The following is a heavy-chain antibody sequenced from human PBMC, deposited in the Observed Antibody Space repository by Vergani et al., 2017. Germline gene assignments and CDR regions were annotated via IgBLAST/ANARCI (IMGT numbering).Heavy chain of an antibody. V-gene: IGHV3-64D*06. J-gene: IGHJ6*02. Sequence: EVQLVESGGGLVQPGGSLRLSCSASGFTFSSYAMHWVRQAPGKGLEYVSAISSNGGSTYYADSVKGRFTISRDNSKNTLYLQMSSLRAEDTAVYYCARDGRPVVPAGRGGMDVWGQGTTVTVSS. CDR2: ISSNGGST. CDR1: GFTFSSYA. CDR3: ARDGRPVVPAGRGGMDV. D-gene: IGHD2-2*01.